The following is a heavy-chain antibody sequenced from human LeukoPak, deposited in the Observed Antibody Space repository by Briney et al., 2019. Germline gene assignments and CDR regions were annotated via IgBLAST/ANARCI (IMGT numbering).Heavy chain of an antibody. CDR1: GYSFSTYF. V-gene: IGHV3-23*05. CDR2: IYNSGSEV. CDR3: AKDVVPDSGWDIDY. J-gene: IGHJ4*02. Sequence: GGSLRLSCVGYGYSFSTYFMTWVRQGPGKGLEWVSSIYNSGSEVFYADSVKGRFTISRDNSQNTLYLQMNSLRVEDTAIYYCAKDVVPDSGWDIDYWGQGALVTVSS. D-gene: IGHD6-25*01.